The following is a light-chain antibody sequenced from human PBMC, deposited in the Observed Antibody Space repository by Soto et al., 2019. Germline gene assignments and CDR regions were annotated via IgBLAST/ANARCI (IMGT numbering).Light chain of an antibody. J-gene: IGKJ1*01. CDR1: QAVNTR. CDR2: LAS. Sequence: EIVLTQSPATLSSFPGDRVTLSCRASQAVNTRLAWYQHKPGQAPRPLIYLASNRAAGVPAGFSGSGSGTDFTLTISDVEPEDFAVYYCHQRQSWPRTFGQGTKVDIK. CDR3: HQRQSWPRT. V-gene: IGKV3-11*01.